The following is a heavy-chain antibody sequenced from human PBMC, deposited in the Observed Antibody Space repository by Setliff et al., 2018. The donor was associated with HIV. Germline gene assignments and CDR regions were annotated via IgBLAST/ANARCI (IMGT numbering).Heavy chain of an antibody. J-gene: IGHJ5*02. CDR3: ARALYGDYGGDINWLDP. Sequence: ASVKVSCKASGYTFTSYYMHWVRQAPGQGLEWMGWINTHTGSPTYAQAFTGRFVFSVDTSVTTAYLQISSLKADDTAVYYCARALYGDYGGDINWLDPWGQGTLVTVSS. CDR2: INTHTGSP. D-gene: IGHD4-17*01. V-gene: IGHV7-4-1*02. CDR1: GYTFTSYY.